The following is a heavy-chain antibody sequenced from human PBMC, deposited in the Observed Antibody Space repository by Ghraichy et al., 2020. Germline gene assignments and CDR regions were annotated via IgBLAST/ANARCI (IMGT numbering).Heavy chain of an antibody. CDR3: AKVGDGEGYNYYYMDV. J-gene: IGHJ6*03. CDR1: GFTFSSYA. CDR2: ISGSGTST. D-gene: IGHD2-8*01. V-gene: IGHV3-23*01. Sequence: GGSLRLSCAASGFTFSSYAMTWVRQAPGKGLEWVSSISGSGTSTYYADSVKGRFTISRDNSKNTLYLQMSSLRAEDTAVHYCAKVGDGEGYNYYYMDVWGKGTTVTVSS.